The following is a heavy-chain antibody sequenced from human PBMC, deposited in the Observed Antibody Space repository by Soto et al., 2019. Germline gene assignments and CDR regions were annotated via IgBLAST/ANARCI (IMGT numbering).Heavy chain of an antibody. CDR3: ARLKTNYYDSSGPGWFDP. J-gene: IGHJ5*02. CDR2: IYHSGST. Sequence: QLQLQESGSGLVKPSETLSLTCAVSGGSISSGGYSWSWIRQPPGKGLEWIGYIYHSGSTYYNPSLKSRVTLSVDRSKNQFSLKLSSVTAADTAVYYCARLKTNYYDSSGPGWFDPWGQGTLVTVSS. V-gene: IGHV4-30-2*01. CDR1: GGSISSGGYS. D-gene: IGHD3-22*01.